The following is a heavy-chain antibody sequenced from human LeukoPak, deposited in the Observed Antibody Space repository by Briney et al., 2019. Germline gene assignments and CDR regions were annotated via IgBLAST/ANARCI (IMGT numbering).Heavy chain of an antibody. Sequence: PGRSLRLSCAASGFTFSSNYMSWVRQAPGKGLEWVSVIYSGGSTYYADSVKGRFTISRDNSKNTLYLQMNSLRAEDTAVYYCASQYGSGSYADYWGQGTLVTVSS. CDR2: IYSGGST. V-gene: IGHV3-53*01. D-gene: IGHD3-10*01. CDR1: GFTFSSNY. CDR3: ASQYGSGSYADY. J-gene: IGHJ4*02.